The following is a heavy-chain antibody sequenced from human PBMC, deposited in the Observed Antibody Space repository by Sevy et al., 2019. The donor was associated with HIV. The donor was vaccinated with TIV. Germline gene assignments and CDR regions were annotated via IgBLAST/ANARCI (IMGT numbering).Heavy chain of an antibody. D-gene: IGHD3-10*01. CDR1: GFTFSSYW. Sequence: GGSLRLSCAASGFTFSSYWMSWVRQAPGKGLEWVANIKQDGSEKYYVDSVKGRFTISRDNAKNSLYLQMNSLRAEDTAVYYCARDKRLWFGESYDAFDIWGQGTMVTVSS. CDR3: ARDKRLWFGESYDAFDI. CDR2: IKQDGSEK. J-gene: IGHJ3*02. V-gene: IGHV3-7*01.